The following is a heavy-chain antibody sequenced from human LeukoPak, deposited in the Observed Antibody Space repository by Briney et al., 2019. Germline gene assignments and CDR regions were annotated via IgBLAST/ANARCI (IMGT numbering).Heavy chain of an antibody. D-gene: IGHD3-22*01. V-gene: IGHV3-30*03. CDR3: ARDNRKITMMNPYDAFDI. CDR2: ISYDGSNK. CDR1: GFTFSSYG. J-gene: IGHJ3*02. Sequence: GGSLRLSCAASGFTFSSYGMHWVRQAPGKGLEWVAVISYDGSNKYYADSVKGRLTISRDNSKNTLYLQMNSLRAEDTAVYYCARDNRKITMMNPYDAFDIWGQGTMVTVSS.